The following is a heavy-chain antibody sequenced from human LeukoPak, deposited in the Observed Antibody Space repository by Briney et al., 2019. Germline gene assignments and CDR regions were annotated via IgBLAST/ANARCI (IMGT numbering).Heavy chain of an antibody. V-gene: IGHV4-59*01. CDR1: GGSISSYY. CDR2: IYYSGNP. J-gene: IGHJ6*03. Sequence: SETLSLTCTVSGGSISSYYWSWIRQPPGKGLEWIGYIYYSGNPNYNPSLKSRVNISVDTSKNQFSLKLSSVTAADTAVYYCARDSSWPPYYYYYRDVWGKGTTVSVSS. D-gene: IGHD2-15*01. CDR3: ARDSSWPPYYYYYRDV.